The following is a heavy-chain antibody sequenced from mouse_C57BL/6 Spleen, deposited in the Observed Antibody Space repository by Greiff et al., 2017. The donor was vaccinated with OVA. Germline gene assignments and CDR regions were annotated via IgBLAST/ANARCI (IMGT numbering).Heavy chain of an antibody. CDR1: GFSFNTYA. V-gene: IGHV10-1*01. D-gene: IGHD2-3*01. CDR2: IRSKSNNYAT. J-gene: IGHJ2*01. CDR3: VRHTGDGYYDYFDY. Sequence: EVQLKESGGGLVQPKGSLKLSCAASGFSFNTYAMNWVRQAPGKGLGWVARIRSKSNNYATYYADSVKDRFTISRDDSESMLYLQMNTVKTEDTAMYYCVRHTGDGYYDYFDYWGQGTTLTVSS.